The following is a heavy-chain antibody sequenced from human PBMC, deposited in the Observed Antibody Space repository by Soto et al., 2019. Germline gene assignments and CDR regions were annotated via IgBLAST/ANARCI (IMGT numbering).Heavy chain of an antibody. CDR3: ARDPSIAAAGTLDL. CDR2: ISYDGSNK. Sequence: QVQLVESGGGVVQPGRSLRLSCAASGFTFSSYAMHWVRQAPGKGLEWVAVISYDGSNKYYADSVKGRFTISRDNSKNTLYLQMNSLRAEDTDVYYCARDPSIAAAGTLDLWGRGTLVTVSS. V-gene: IGHV3-30-3*01. D-gene: IGHD6-13*01. J-gene: IGHJ2*01. CDR1: GFTFSSYA.